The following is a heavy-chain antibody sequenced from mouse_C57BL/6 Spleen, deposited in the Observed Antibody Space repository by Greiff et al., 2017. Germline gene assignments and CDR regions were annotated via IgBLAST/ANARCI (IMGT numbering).Heavy chain of an antibody. CDR1: GYTFTGYW. Sequence: VQLQQSGAELMKPGASVKLSCKATGYTFTGYWIEWVKQRPGHGLEWIGEILPGSGSTNYNEKLKGKATFTADKSSNTDYMQLSSLTTEDSAIYYCANRYSNYDWYFDVWGTGTTVTVSS. J-gene: IGHJ1*03. D-gene: IGHD2-5*01. CDR3: ANRYSNYDWYFDV. V-gene: IGHV1-9*01. CDR2: ILPGSGST.